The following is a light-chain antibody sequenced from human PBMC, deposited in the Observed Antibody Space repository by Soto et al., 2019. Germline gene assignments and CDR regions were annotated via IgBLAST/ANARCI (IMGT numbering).Light chain of an antibody. J-gene: IGLJ1*01. V-gene: IGLV2-14*01. CDR2: EVS. CDR1: SSDVGGYNY. Sequence: QSALTQPASVSGSPGQSITISCTGTSSDVGGYNYVSWYQQHPGKAPKLMIYEVSNRPSGVSNRFSGSTSGNTASLTISGLQAEDEADYYCSSYTSSSRDYVFGTGTKVTGL. CDR3: SSYTSSSRDYV.